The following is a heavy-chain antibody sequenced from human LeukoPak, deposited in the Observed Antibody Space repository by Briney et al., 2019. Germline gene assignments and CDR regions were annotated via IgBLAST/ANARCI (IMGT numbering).Heavy chain of an antibody. CDR3: ARERGTLAVAGDAVDI. CDR1: GYTFTGYY. Sequence: ASVKVSCKASGYTFTGYYMHWVRQAPGQGLEWMGWINPNSGGTNYAQKFQGRATMTRDTSINTAYMEVRRLTSDDTAVYYCARERGTLAVAGDAVDIWGQGTMVTVSS. D-gene: IGHD6-19*01. CDR2: INPNSGGT. J-gene: IGHJ3*02. V-gene: IGHV1-2*02.